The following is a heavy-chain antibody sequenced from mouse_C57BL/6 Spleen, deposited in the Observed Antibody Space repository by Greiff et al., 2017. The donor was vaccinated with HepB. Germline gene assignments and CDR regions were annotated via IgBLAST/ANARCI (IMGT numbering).Heavy chain of an antibody. D-gene: IGHD1-1*01. V-gene: IGHV7-3*01. CDR1: GFTFTDYY. CDR3: ARSDTVVARYWYFDV. J-gene: IGHJ1*03. CDR2: IRNKANGYTT. Sequence: DVKLVESGGGLVQPGGSLSLSCAASGFTFTDYYMSWVRQPPGKALEWLGFIRNKANGYTTEYSASVKGRFTISRDNSQSILYLQMNALRAEDSATYYCARSDTVVARYWYFDVWGTGTTVTVSS.